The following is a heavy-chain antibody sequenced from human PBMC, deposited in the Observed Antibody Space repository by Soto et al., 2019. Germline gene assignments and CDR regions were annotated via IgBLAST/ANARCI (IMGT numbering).Heavy chain of an antibody. J-gene: IGHJ6*02. V-gene: IGHV1-69*13. Sequence: SVKVSCKASGYTFTSYDINWVRQAPGQGLEWMGGIIPFFHAPNYAQKFQGRCTITADESTSIVFMEMSSLRFEDTAVYYCARSRAAAPPRVGMDVWGQGTTVTVSS. D-gene: IGHD6-13*01. CDR2: IIPFFHAP. CDR3: ARSRAAAPPRVGMDV. CDR1: GYTFTSYD.